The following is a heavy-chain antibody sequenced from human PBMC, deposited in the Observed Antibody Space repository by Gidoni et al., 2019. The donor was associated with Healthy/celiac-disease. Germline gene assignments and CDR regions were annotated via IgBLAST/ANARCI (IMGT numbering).Heavy chain of an antibody. CDR3: ARDSSSFGDHYFDY. J-gene: IGHJ4*02. V-gene: IGHV3-48*02. CDR2: IGGSSSTI. CDR1: GFSVRSYS. Sequence: EVQLVESGGGLVQPGGSVRLSCAAFGFSVRSYSMNWARQVQGKGLEWVSYIGGSSSTIYYADSVKGRFTISRDNAKNSLYLQMNSLRDEDTAVYYCARDSSSFGDHYFDYWGQGTLVTVSS. D-gene: IGHD6-13*01.